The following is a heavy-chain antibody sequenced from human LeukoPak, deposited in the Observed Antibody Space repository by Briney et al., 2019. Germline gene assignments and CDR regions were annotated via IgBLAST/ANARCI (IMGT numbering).Heavy chain of an antibody. V-gene: IGHV1-8*01. CDR1: GYTFSSFD. J-gene: IGHJ1*01. CDR2: MNPNSGNS. D-gene: IGHD3-22*01. CDR3: VDPDR. Sequence: GASVKVSCKASGYTFSSFDINWVRQAPGQGLEWMGWMNPNSGNSGFAQKFQGRVIMTRNTSIATAYMGVTNLRFDDTAVYYCVDPDRWGQGTLVTVSS.